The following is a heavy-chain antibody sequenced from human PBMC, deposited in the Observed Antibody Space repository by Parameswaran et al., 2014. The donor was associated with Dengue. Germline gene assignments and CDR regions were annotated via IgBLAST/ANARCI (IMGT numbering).Heavy chain of an antibody. CDR3: ASPCRRYSSSPFDY. V-gene: IGHV3-30*04. J-gene: IGHJ4*02. D-gene: IGHD6-6*01. CDR2: ISYDGSNK. Sequence: VRQAPGKGLEWVAVISYDGSNKYYADSVKGRFTISRDNSKNTLYLQMNSLRAEDTAVYYCASPCRRYSSSPFDYWGQGTLVTVSS.